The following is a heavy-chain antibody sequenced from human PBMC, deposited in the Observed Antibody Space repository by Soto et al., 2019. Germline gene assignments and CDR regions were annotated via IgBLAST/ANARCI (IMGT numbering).Heavy chain of an antibody. CDR3: ASVSYYHGSGSPLHFDY. CDR1: GGSINSGNYY. CDR2: IYYDGSP. D-gene: IGHD3-10*01. Sequence: QVQLQESGPGLVKPSQTLSLTCTVSGGSINSGNYYWSWIRQHPGKGLEWIGYIYYDGSPYYNPSLRSRITIAVDTSKNQFSLKLSSVTAADTAVYYCASVSYYHGSGSPLHFDYWGQGTLVTVSS. V-gene: IGHV4-31*03. J-gene: IGHJ4*02.